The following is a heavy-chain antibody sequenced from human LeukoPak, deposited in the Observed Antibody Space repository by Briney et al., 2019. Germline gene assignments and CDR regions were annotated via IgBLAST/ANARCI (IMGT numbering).Heavy chain of an antibody. V-gene: IGHV3-11*04. D-gene: IGHD6-19*01. Sequence: GGSLRLSCAASGFTFSDYYMSWIRQAPGKGLEWVSYFSDSGGTIYYADSVKGRFTISRDNAKNSLYLQMNSLRAEDTAVYYCARDSLGTSSGWFDPWGQGTLVTVSS. J-gene: IGHJ5*02. CDR1: GFTFSDYY. CDR3: ARDSLGTSSGWFDP. CDR2: FSDSGGTI.